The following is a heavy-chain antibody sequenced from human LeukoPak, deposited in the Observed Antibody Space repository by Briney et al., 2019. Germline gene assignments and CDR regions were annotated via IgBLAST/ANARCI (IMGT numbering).Heavy chain of an antibody. J-gene: IGHJ6*02. Sequence: GGSLRLSCAASGFTFRSYAMRWVRQAPGKGLEWVAAISGISGSTTIYADSVKGRFTVSRDNSKSTLYLQMNSLRAEDTALYFCAKNYASGRGVPYGMDVWGQGTTVTVAS. D-gene: IGHD3-10*01. CDR3: AKNYASGRGVPYGMDV. CDR1: GFTFRSYA. V-gene: IGHV3-23*01. CDR2: ISGISGSTT.